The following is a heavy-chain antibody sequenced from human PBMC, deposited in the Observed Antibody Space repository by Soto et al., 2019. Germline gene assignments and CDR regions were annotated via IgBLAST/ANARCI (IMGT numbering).Heavy chain of an antibody. J-gene: IGHJ4*02. CDR3: AKGRAAAGTDFDY. CDR1: GFTFDDYA. Sequence: SLRLSCAASGFTFDDYAMHWVRQAPGKGLEWVSGISWNSGSIGYADSVKGRFTISRDNAKNSLYLQMNSLRAEDTALYYCAKGRAAAGTDFDYWGQGTLVTVSS. D-gene: IGHD6-13*01. V-gene: IGHV3-9*01. CDR2: ISWNSGSI.